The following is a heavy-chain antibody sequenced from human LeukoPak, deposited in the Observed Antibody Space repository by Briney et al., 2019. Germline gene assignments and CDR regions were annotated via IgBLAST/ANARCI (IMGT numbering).Heavy chain of an antibody. CDR2: INTNTGNP. J-gene: IGHJ4*02. CDR1: GYTFTSYA. Sequence: ASVKVSCKASGYTFTSYAMNWVRQAPGQGLEWMGWINTNTGNPTYAQGFTGRFVFSLDTSVSTAYLQISSLKAEDTAVYYCARGSALGTMVRGVHDYWGQGTLVTVSS. D-gene: IGHD3-10*01. V-gene: IGHV7-4-1*02. CDR3: ARGSALGTMVRGVHDY.